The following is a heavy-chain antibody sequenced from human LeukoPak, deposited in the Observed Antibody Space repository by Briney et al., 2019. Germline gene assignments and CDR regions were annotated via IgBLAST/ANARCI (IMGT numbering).Heavy chain of an antibody. D-gene: IGHD2-21*02. J-gene: IGHJ3*02. CDR1: GGTFSSYA. Sequence: GASVKVSCKASGGTFSSYAISWVRQAPGQGLEWMGGIIPIFGTANYAQKFQGRVTITTDESTSTAYMELSSLRSEDTAVYYCARAVSMGVTGAFDIWDQGTMVTVSS. V-gene: IGHV1-69*05. CDR3: ARAVSMGVTGAFDI. CDR2: IIPIFGTA.